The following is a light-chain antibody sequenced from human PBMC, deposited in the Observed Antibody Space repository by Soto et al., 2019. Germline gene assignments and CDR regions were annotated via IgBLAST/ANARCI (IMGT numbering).Light chain of an antibody. Sequence: NFMLTQPHPVSESPGKTVTISCTRSSGSIASNYVQWYHQRPGSAPTIVMYEDNQRPSGVPDRFSGSIDRSSNSASLTISGLKTEDEGDFYCQSYDSSNWVFGGVTKLTVL. CDR3: QSYDSSNWV. J-gene: IGLJ3*02. V-gene: IGLV6-57*04. CDR1: SGSIASNY. CDR2: EDN.